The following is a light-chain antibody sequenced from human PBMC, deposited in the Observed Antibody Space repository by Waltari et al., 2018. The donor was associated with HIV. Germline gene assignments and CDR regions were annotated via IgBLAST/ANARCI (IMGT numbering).Light chain of an antibody. J-gene: IGLJ2*01. CDR1: TGTVTNDHH. Sequence: QTVVTQEPSLTVSPGATVTLTCGSTTGTVTNDHHPYWIQPKPGQAPRTLIYDATDKHSWTPARFTPSFLGGKVALTLTAAQPDDEGDYYCLLSFGGIRAFGGGTKLTVL. CDR2: DAT. CDR3: LLSFGGIRA. V-gene: IGLV7-46*01.